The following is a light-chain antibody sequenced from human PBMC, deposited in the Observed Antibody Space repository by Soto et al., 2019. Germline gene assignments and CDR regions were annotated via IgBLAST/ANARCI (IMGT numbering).Light chain of an antibody. J-gene: IGKJ5*01. CDR2: DAS. Sequence: EIVLTQSPATLSLSPGERDTISCRASQSVSSYLAWYQQKPGQAPRLLIYDASNRGTGIPARFSGSGSGTDFTLTISSLEPDDFAVYYGHQRSNWPSIIFGQGTRLEIK. CDR1: QSVSSY. V-gene: IGKV3-11*01. CDR3: HQRSNWPSII.